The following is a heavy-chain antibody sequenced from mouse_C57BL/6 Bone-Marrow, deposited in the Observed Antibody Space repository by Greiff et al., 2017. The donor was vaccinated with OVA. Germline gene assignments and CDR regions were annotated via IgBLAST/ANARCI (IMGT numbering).Heavy chain of an antibody. V-gene: IGHV2-2*01. J-gene: IGHJ3*01. CDR1: GFSLTSYG. Sequence: VMLVESGPGLVQPSPSLSITCTVSGFSLTSYGVHWVRQSPGKGLEWLGVICSGGSTDYNAAFISRLSISKDNSKSQVFFKMNSLQADDTAIYYCARNGDFSWFAYWGQGTLVTAAA. CDR2: ICSGGST. CDR3: ARNGDFSWFAY. D-gene: IGHD2-13*01.